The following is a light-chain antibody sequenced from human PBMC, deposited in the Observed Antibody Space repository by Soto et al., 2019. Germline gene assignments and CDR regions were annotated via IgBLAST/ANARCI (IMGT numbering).Light chain of an antibody. CDR1: QGIASG. CDR2: DAS. CDR3: QQVNSYPFT. Sequence: AIPLPQSPSSLAASTGDRVTIPCRASQGIASGLAWYQQKPGKAPKLLIQDASSLESGVPSRFSGSGSGTDFTLTISSLQPEDFATYHCQQVNSYPFTCGGGTKLEI. V-gene: IGKV1-13*02. J-gene: IGKJ2*01.